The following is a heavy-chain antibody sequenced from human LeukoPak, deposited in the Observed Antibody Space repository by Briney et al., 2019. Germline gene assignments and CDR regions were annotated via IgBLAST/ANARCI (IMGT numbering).Heavy chain of an antibody. Sequence: GGSLRLSCAASGFTFSDYYMSWIRQAPGKGLEWVSYISSSGSTIYYADSVKGRFTISRDNAKNSLYLQMNSLRAEDTAVYYCARRGDFWSGPHDAFDIWGQGTMVTVSS. J-gene: IGHJ3*02. CDR3: ARRGDFWSGPHDAFDI. CDR1: GFTFSDYY. V-gene: IGHV3-11*04. CDR2: ISSSGSTI. D-gene: IGHD3-3*01.